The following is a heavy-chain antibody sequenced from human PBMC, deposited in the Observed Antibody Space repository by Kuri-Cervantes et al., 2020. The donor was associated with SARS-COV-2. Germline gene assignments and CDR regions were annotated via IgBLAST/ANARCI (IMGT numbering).Heavy chain of an antibody. CDR1: GFTFSSYA. J-gene: IGHJ3*02. CDR2: ISGSGGST. Sequence: GESLKISCAASGFTFSSYAMSWVRQAPGKGLEWVSAISGSGGSTYYADSVKGRFTISRDNSKNTLHLQMNSLRAEDTAVYYCAKDPYSTWTEVWWLAFDIWGQGTMVTASS. V-gene: IGHV3-23*01. CDR3: AKDPYSTWTEVWWLAFDI. D-gene: IGHD2-15*01.